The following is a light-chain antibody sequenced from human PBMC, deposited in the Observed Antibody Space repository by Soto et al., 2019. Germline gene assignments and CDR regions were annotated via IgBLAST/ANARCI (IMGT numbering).Light chain of an antibody. J-gene: IGLJ2*01. CDR1: SSDVGSYNL. CDR3: CSYAGSSTFDVL. CDR2: EGS. Sequence: QSVLTQPASVSGSPGQSITISCTGTSSDVGSYNLVSWYQQHPGKAPKLMIYEGSKRPSGVSNRFSGSKSGNTASLTISGLQSEDEADYYCCSYAGSSTFDVLFGGGTKVTVL. V-gene: IGLV2-23*03.